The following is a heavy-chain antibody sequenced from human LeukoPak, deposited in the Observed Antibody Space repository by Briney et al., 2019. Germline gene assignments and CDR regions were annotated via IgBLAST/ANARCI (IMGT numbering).Heavy chain of an antibody. D-gene: IGHD6-13*01. J-gene: IGHJ6*02. CDR3: AGGGFAAAGASFYYGMDV. CDR1: GGSFSGYY. CDR2: MNHSGST. V-gene: IGHV4-34*01. Sequence: PSETLSLTCAVYGGSFSGYYWSWIRQPPGKGLEWIGEMNHSGSTNYNPSLKSRVSISVHTAKNQFSLKVNSVTAADTAVYYCAGGGFAAAGASFYYGMDVWGQGTTVTVSS.